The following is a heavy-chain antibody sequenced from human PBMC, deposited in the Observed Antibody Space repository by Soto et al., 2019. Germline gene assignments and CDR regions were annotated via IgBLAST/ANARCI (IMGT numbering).Heavy chain of an antibody. CDR2: IHPGDSET. Sequence: PGESLKISCKGSGYSFTSYYIAWVRQMPGKGLEWMGIIHPGDSETRYSPSFQGHVIISADKSISFAYLQWSSLEAADTAMYYCARQRITRVRGVSSSGLDVWGQGTTVTVSS. V-gene: IGHV5-51*01. CDR3: ARQRITRVRGVSSSGLDV. D-gene: IGHD3-10*01. CDR1: GYSFTSYY. J-gene: IGHJ6*02.